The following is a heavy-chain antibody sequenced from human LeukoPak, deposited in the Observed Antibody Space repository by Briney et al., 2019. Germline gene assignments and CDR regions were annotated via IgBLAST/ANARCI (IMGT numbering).Heavy chain of an antibody. Sequence: PSQTLSLTCTVSGGSISSDNYQWSWIRQPPGKGLEWIGYINYSGSIYYNPSLKSRVTISVDTSKNHFSLKLSSVTAADTAVYYCARYGSGSTWFDPWGQGTLVTVSS. V-gene: IGHV4-30-4*01. CDR3: ARYGSGSTWFDP. CDR1: GGSISSDNYQ. CDR2: INYSGSI. J-gene: IGHJ5*02. D-gene: IGHD3-10*01.